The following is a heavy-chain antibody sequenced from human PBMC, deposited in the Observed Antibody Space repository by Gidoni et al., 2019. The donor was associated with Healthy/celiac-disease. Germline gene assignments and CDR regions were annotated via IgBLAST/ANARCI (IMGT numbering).Heavy chain of an antibody. J-gene: IGHJ5*02. D-gene: IGHD2-2*01. CDR3: ARGAIVVVPAARNWFDP. Sequence: QVQLVQSGAEVKKPGASVKVTCKASGYTFTGYYMHWVRQAPGQGLEWMGWINPNSGGTNYAQKFQGRVTMTRDTSISTAYMELSRLRSDDTAVYYCARGAIVVVPAARNWFDPWGQGTLVTVSS. V-gene: IGHV1-2*02. CDR2: INPNSGGT. CDR1: GYTFTGYY.